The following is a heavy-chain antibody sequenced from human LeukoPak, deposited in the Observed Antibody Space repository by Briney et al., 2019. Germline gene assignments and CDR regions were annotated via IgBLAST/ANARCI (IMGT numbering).Heavy chain of an antibody. CDR1: SGSISSYY. CDR3: ASGRDYLSPLDY. D-gene: IGHD4-17*01. CDR2: IYTSGST. V-gene: IGHV4-4*07. Sequence: KPSETLSLTCTVSSGSISSYYWSWIRQPAGKGLEWIGRIYTSGSTNYNPSLKSRVTMSVDTSKNQFSLKLSSVTAADTAVYYCASGRDYLSPLDYWGQGTLVTVSS. J-gene: IGHJ4*02.